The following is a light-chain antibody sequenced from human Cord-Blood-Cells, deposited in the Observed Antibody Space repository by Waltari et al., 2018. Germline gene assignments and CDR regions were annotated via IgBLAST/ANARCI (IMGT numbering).Light chain of an antibody. CDR3: QQYYSTPLT. Sequence: IVMTQSPDSLAVSLGERATINCKSSQSVLYSSNNKNYLAWYQQKPGQPPKLLIYWASTRESGVPDRFRGSGSVTDFTLTISSLQAEDVAVYYCQQYYSTPLTFGGGTKVEIK. J-gene: IGKJ4*01. V-gene: IGKV4-1*01. CDR2: WAS. CDR1: QSVLYSSNNKNY.